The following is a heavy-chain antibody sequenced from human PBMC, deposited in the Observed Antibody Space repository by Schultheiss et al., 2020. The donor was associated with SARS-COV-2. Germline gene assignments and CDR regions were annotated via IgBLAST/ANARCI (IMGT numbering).Heavy chain of an antibody. D-gene: IGHD3-22*01. CDR1: GFTFSSYG. Sequence: GGSLRLSCAASGFTFSSYGMHWVRQAPGKGLEWVAVIWYDGSNKYYADSVKGRFTISRDNAKNSLYLQMNSLRAEDTAVYYCARALYYYDSSGYYYAYWGQGTLVTVSS. CDR2: IWYDGSNK. V-gene: IGHV3-33*08. CDR3: ARALYYYDSSGYYYAY. J-gene: IGHJ4*02.